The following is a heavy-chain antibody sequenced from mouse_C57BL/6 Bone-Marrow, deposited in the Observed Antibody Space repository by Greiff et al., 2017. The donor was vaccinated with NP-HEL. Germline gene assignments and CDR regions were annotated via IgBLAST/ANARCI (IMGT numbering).Heavy chain of an antibody. CDR3: AREGPYYYGAGYFDV. D-gene: IGHD1-1*01. Sequence: DVKLVESGGGLVKPGGSLKLSCAASGFTFSSYAMSWVRQTPEKRLEWVATISDGGSYTYYPDNVKGRFTISRDNAKNNLYLQMSHLKSEDTAMYYCAREGPYYYGAGYFDVWGTGTTVTVSS. CDR2: ISDGGSYT. CDR1: GFTFSSYA. V-gene: IGHV5-4*01. J-gene: IGHJ1*03.